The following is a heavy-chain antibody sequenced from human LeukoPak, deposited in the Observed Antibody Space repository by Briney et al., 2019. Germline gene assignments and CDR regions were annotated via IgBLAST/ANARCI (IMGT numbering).Heavy chain of an antibody. D-gene: IGHD2-2*02. CDR3: ARDGNWDARGYCSSTSCYRYYYYGMDV. CDR1: GFTFSSYS. Sequence: GSLRLSFAASGFTFSSYSMHWVRQAPGKGLEWVSSFSSSSSYIYYADSVKGRFTISRENAKNSLYLQMNSLRAEDKAVYYCARDGNWDARGYCSSTSCYRYYYYGMDVWGQGATVTVSS. J-gene: IGHJ6*02. V-gene: IGHV3-21*01. CDR2: FSSSSSYI.